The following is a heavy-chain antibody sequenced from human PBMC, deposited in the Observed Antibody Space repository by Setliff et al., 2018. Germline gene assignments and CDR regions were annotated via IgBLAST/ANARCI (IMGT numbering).Heavy chain of an antibody. J-gene: IGHJ4*02. Sequence: GASVKVSCKVSGYRLIEVSMHWVRQAPGKGLEWMVGFEPEDDETIFAQKFQGRVTMTDDTSTDTAYMELSSLRSDYTDVYSCATSYSESYYGYWGQGTLVTVSS. V-gene: IGHV1-24*01. CDR1: GYRLIEVS. CDR3: ATSYSESYYGY. D-gene: IGHD1-26*01. CDR2: FEPEDDET.